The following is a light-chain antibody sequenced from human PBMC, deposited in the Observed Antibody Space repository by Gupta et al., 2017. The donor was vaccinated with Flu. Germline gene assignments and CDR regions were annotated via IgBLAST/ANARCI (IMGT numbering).Light chain of an antibody. CDR2: GAS. CDR3: LQYNRYPWT. J-gene: IGKJ1*01. Sequence: GPNQHTPMQSPKCLLAGASSLPRGVPSRFSGMGSPTYFTRTISTLQPEDFATCFCLQYNRYPWTFVQGTKVEIK. V-gene: IGKV1-17*01.